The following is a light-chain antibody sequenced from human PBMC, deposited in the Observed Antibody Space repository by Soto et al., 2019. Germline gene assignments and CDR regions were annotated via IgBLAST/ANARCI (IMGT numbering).Light chain of an antibody. J-gene: IGLJ1*01. CDR3: SSYAGSNNLGV. Sequence: QSVLTQPPSASGSPGQAVTISCTGTSSDVGGDNYVSWYQQHPGKAPKLMIYEVSKRPSGVPDRFSGSKSGHTASLTVSGLQAEDEADYYCSSYAGSNNLGVFGTGTKVTVL. CDR2: EVS. V-gene: IGLV2-8*01. CDR1: SSDVGGDNY.